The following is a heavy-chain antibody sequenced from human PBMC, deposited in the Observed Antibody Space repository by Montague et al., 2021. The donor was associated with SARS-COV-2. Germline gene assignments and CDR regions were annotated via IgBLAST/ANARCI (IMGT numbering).Heavy chain of an antibody. CDR3: ARGRFYYDSGELGS. D-gene: IGHD3-22*01. CDR2: IHAVGFA. Sequence: SETLSLTCTVSGGSTNNYYWSWIRQPAGKGLEWIGRIHAVGFAPSTPSPKTRVTMSVDTSKNQFSPKLSSVTAADTAVYYCARGRFYYDSGELGSWGQGTLVTVSS. J-gene: IGHJ5*02. CDR1: GGSTNNYY. V-gene: IGHV4-4*07.